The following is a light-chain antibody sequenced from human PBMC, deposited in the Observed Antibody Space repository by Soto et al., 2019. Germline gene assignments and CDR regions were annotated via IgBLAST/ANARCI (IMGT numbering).Light chain of an antibody. V-gene: IGKV4-1*01. Sequence: DIVMTQSPESLAVSLGKRATINCRSSQIILHRSINRYYLAWYQQKPRQPPKLLIDWASMRESGVTDRFSGSRSGTDFTLTISSLQAEDVAFYFCHQYYTSPQTFGQGTKVEIK. J-gene: IGKJ1*01. CDR3: HQYYTSPQT. CDR2: WAS. CDR1: QIILHRSINRYY.